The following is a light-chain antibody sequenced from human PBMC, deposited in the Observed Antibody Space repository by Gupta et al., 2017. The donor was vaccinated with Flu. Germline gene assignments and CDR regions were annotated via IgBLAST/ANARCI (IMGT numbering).Light chain of an antibody. Sequence: EIVLTQSPGTLSLSPGERATLSCRASQSVSSSHLTWYQQRPGQAPRLLIYGASSRATDIPDRFSGSGSGTDFTLTVSRLEPEDFAVYYCQQYDNSVLTFGGGTKVEIK. J-gene: IGKJ4*01. CDR3: QQYDNSVLT. CDR1: QSVSSSH. CDR2: GAS. V-gene: IGKV3-20*01.